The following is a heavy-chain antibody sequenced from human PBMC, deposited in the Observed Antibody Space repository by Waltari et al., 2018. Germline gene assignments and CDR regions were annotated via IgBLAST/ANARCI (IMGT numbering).Heavy chain of an antibody. J-gene: IGHJ4*02. D-gene: IGHD6-13*01. CDR1: GFTFTSSA. CDR3: AADVSWAGPFDY. V-gene: IGHV1-58*02. Sequence: QMQLVQPGPEVKKPGTSVKVSCKASGFTFTSSAMQWVRQARGQRLEWIGCIVVGSGNTNYAQKFQERVTITRDMSTSTAYMELSSLRSEDTAVYYCAADVSWAGPFDYWGQGTLVTVSS. CDR2: IVVGSGNT.